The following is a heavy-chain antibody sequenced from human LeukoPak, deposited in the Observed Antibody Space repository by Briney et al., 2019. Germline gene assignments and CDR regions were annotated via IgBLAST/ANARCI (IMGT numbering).Heavy chain of an antibody. CDR2: INPSGGST. Sequence: ASVKVSCKASGYTFTSYYMHWVRQAPGQGLEWMGIINPSGGSTSYAQKFQGRVTMTRDTSTSTVYMELSSLRSEDTAVYYCARGPRGKYYYYGMDVWGQGTTVTVSS. D-gene: IGHD3-16*01. CDR3: ARGPRGKYYYYGMDV. J-gene: IGHJ6*02. V-gene: IGHV1-46*01. CDR1: GYTFTSYY.